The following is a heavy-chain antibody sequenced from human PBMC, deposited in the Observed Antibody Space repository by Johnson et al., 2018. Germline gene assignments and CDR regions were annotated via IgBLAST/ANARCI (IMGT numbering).Heavy chain of an antibody. CDR1: GFTFSSYG. J-gene: IGHJ6*03. CDR3: ARGWSIFGVVIRSGYMDV. CDR2: IWYDGSNK. Sequence: VRLLETGGGVVQPGRSMRLSCAASGFTFSSYGMHWVRQAPGKGLEGVAVIWYDGSNKYYADSVKGRFTISRDNSKNTLYLQMNSLRAEDTAVYYCARGWSIFGVVIRSGYMDVWGKGTTVTVSS. V-gene: IGHV3-33*01. D-gene: IGHD3-3*01.